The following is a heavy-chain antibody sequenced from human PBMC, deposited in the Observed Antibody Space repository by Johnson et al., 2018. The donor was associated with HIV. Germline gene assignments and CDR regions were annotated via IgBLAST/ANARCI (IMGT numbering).Heavy chain of an antibody. CDR1: GFTFSTTW. D-gene: IGHD6-13*01. CDR2: IKSDGSHI. J-gene: IGHJ3*02. Sequence: VQLVESGGGLVQPGGSLRLSCAASGFTFSTTWMHWVRQAPGEGLVWVAHIKSDGSHIAYADSVKGRLPTSRDNSKNTLYLQMNSLRAEDTAVYYCAKEEGWDSREGAFDIWGQGTMVTVSS. V-gene: IGHV3-74*03. CDR3: AKEEGWDSREGAFDI.